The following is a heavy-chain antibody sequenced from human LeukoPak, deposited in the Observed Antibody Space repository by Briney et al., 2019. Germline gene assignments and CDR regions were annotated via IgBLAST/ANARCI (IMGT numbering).Heavy chain of an antibody. Sequence: GGSLRLSCAASGFTFSSYAMHWVRQAPGKGLEWVAVISYDGSNKYYADSVKGRFTIPRDNSKNTLYLQMNSLRAEDTAVYYCLSWFGELRDAFDIWGQGTMVTVSS. D-gene: IGHD3-10*01. CDR3: LSWFGELRDAFDI. J-gene: IGHJ3*02. CDR1: GFTFSSYA. CDR2: ISYDGSNK. V-gene: IGHV3-30*04.